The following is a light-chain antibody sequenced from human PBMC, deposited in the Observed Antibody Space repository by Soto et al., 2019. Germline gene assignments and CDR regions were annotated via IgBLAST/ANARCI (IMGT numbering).Light chain of an antibody. V-gene: IGKV1-5*01. Sequence: DIQMTQSPSTLSASVGDRVTITCRASQTISGWLAWYQQKPGKAPKLLIYDASNSESGVPSRFSGSGYGTDFTLTISSLQPDDFATYYCQQYNSYSLTFGQGTKVEIK. J-gene: IGKJ1*01. CDR1: QTISGW. CDR3: QQYNSYSLT. CDR2: DAS.